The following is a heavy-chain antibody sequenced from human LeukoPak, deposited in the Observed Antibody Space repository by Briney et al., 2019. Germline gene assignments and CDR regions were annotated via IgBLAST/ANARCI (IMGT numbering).Heavy chain of an antibody. CDR3: FTIVAG. J-gene: IGHJ4*02. D-gene: IGHD3-22*01. CDR1: GFTFSSYW. V-gene: IGHV3-74*01. Sequence: GGSLRLSCAASGFTFSSYWMHWVRQAPGKGLVWVSRINGDGSSTSYADSVKGRFTISRDNAKNTLYLQMNSLRAEDTAVYYCFTIVAGGGQGTLVTVSS. CDR2: INGDGSST.